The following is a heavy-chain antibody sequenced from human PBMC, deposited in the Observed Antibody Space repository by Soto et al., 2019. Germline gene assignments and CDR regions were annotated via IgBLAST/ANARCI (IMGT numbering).Heavy chain of an antibody. V-gene: IGHV3-23*01. CDR3: AKRGGGYYSPFDY. CDR1: GFTFSSYA. Sequence: GGSLRLSCAASGFTFSSYAMSWVRQAPWKGLEWVSAISGSGGSTYYADSVKGRFTISRDNSKNTLYLQMNSLRAEDTAVYYCAKRGGGYYSPFDYWGQGTLVTVSS. D-gene: IGHD3-22*01. CDR2: ISGSGGST. J-gene: IGHJ4*02.